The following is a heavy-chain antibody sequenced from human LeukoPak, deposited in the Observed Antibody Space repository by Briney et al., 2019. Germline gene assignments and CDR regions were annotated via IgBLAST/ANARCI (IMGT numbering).Heavy chain of an antibody. Sequence: ASVKVSCKASGYTFTGYYMHWVRQAPGQGLEWMGWINPNSGGTNYAQKFQGRVTMTRDTSISTAYMELSRLRSDDTAVYHCAVDAGYCSSTSCQVMYYFDYWGQGTLVTVSS. CDR3: AVDAGYCSSTSCQVMYYFDY. CDR1: GYTFTGYY. CDR2: INPNSGGT. V-gene: IGHV1-2*02. D-gene: IGHD2-2*01. J-gene: IGHJ4*02.